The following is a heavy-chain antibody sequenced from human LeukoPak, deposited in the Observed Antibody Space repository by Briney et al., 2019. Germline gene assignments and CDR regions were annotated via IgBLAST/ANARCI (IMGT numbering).Heavy chain of an antibody. J-gene: IGHJ2*01. Sequence: PSETLSLSCTVSGGSINSRSYYWGWIRQPPGKSLEWIASVYYSGNTYYNPSFRSRLTISVDTSRNQFSLRLSSVTAADTAVYYCARTCSGAGCYSDWYFDLWGRGTLVIVSS. CDR1: GGSINSRSYY. D-gene: IGHD2-15*01. CDR3: ARTCSGAGCYSDWYFDL. CDR2: VYYSGNT. V-gene: IGHV4-39*01.